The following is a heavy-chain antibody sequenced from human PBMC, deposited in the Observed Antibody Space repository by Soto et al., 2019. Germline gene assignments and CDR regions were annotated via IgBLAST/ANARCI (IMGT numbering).Heavy chain of an antibody. CDR2: IYPGDSDT. J-gene: IGHJ6*02. CDR3: ASSSITMVRGGRYYYGMDV. V-gene: IGHV5-51*01. Sequence: PGESLKISCKGSGYSFTSYWIGWVRQMPGKGLEWMGIIYPGDSDTRYSPSFQGQVTISADKSISTAYLQWSSLKASDTAMYYCASSSITMVRGGRYYYGMDVWGQGTTVTVSS. D-gene: IGHD3-10*01. CDR1: GYSFTSYW.